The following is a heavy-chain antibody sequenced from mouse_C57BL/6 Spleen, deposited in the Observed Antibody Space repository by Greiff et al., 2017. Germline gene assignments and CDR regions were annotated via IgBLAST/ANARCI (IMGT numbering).Heavy chain of an antibody. CDR2: IYPGDGDT. D-gene: IGHD2-3*01. CDR3: ARYDGYYDWYFDV. V-gene: IGHV1-82*01. CDR1: GYAFSSSW. Sequence: VQLQESGPELVKPGASVKISCKASGYAFSSSWMNWVKQRPGKGLEWIGRIYPGDGDTNYTGKFKGKATLTADQSSSTAYMQLSSLTSEDSAVYFCARYDGYYDWYFDVWGTGTTVTVSS. J-gene: IGHJ1*03.